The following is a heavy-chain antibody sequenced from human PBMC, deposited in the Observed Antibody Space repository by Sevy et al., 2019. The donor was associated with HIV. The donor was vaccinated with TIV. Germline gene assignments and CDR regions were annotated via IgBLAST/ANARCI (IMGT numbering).Heavy chain of an antibody. CDR1: GFNFRNFW. V-gene: IGHV3-7*03. Sequence: GGSLRLSCVASGFNFRNFWMSWVRQAPGKGLECVAEIKQDGSEAYYVDSVKGRFTISRDNAKNSLYLQMNSLGDEDTAMYFCVRDKEVGASILDAWGQGTPVTVSS. CDR2: IKQDGSEA. CDR3: VRDKEVGASILDA. J-gene: IGHJ5*02. D-gene: IGHD1-26*01.